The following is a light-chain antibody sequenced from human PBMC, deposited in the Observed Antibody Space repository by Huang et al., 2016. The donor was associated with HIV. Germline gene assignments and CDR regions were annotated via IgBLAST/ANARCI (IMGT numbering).Light chain of an antibody. Sequence: IQMTQSPASLSASVGDRVTISCQASQDIRNYLNWHQQKPGKAPTLLISDASNLETGVPSRFSGNGSGTDFTITISSLQSEDIATYYCQQYDNLYTFGQGTKLEIK. CDR1: QDIRNY. CDR2: DAS. CDR3: QQYDNLYT. J-gene: IGKJ2*01. V-gene: IGKV1-33*01.